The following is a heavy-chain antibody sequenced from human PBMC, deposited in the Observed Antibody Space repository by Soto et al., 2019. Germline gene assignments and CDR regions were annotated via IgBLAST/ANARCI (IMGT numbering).Heavy chain of an antibody. V-gene: IGHV3-73*01. CDR3: TCGLLVADNY. D-gene: IGHD5-12*01. Sequence: EVQLVESGGGLVQPGGSLKLSCAASGFTFSGSVIHWVRQACGKGLEWVGRIRSKADSYATAYAASVEGRFTISRDDSKNTAYLQMNRLKTVDTAVYYCTCGLLVADNYWGQGTVVTVSS. CDR2: IRSKADSYAT. CDR1: GFTFSGSV. J-gene: IGHJ4*02.